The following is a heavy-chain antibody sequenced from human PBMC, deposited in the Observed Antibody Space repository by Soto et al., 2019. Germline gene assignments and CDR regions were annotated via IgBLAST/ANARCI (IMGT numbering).Heavy chain of an antibody. V-gene: IGHV3-23*01. J-gene: IGHJ4*02. CDR1: GFSFSAYA. CDR2: MTGSGGFI. D-gene: IGHD1-7*01. Sequence: GGSLRLSCAASGFSFSAYAMSWVRQAPGKGLEWVSGMTGSGGFIYYADSVRGRFTISRDNSKNTIFLHMDSLRAEDTAVYYCAKDRNYPRDQFHYWGQGTLVTVSS. CDR3: AKDRNYPRDQFHY.